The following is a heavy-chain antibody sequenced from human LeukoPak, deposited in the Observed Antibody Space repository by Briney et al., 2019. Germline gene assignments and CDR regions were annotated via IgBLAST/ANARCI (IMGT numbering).Heavy chain of an antibody. V-gene: IGHV3-21*01. CDR2: ISSSRSYI. CDR1: GFTFSSYS. CDR3: ARDGTTCSGGSCYINFDY. D-gene: IGHD2-15*01. Sequence: PGGSLRLSCAASGFTFSSYSMNWVRQAPGKGLEWVSSISSSRSYIHYADSVEGRFPISRHNAKNSLYLQMNSLRAEDTAVYYCARDGTTCSGGSCYINFDYWGQGTLVTVSS. J-gene: IGHJ4*02.